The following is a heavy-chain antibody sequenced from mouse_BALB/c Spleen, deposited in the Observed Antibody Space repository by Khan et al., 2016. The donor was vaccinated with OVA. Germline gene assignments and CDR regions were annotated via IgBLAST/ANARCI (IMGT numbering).Heavy chain of an antibody. J-gene: IGHJ2*01. V-gene: IGHV3-2*02. CDR1: GYSITSDYA. CDR2: ISYSGNT. CDR3: ARVYGGDFDY. Sequence: EVQLQESGPGLVKPSQSLSLTCTVTGYSITSDYAWNWIRQFPGNQLEWMGYISYSGNTKYNPSLKSRISITRDTSKNQFFLQLNSVTIEDTATDYCARVYGGDFDYWGQGTTLTVSS. D-gene: IGHD1-1*01.